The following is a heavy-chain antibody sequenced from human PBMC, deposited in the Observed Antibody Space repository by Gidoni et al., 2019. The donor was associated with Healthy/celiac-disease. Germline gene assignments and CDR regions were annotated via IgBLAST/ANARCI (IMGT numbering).Heavy chain of an antibody. CDR3: ARDFYTRAWVHRRFDP. CDR1: GYTFTTYG. J-gene: IGHJ5*02. CDR2: ISAYNGNT. Sequence: QVQLVQSGAEVKKPGASVKVSCKASGYTFTTYGISWVRPAPGKGLEWMGWISAYNGNTNHAQKLQGRVTMTTDTSTSTAYMELRSLRSDDTAVYYCARDFYTRAWVHRRFDPWGQGTLVTVSS. V-gene: IGHV1-18*01. D-gene: IGHD3-10*01.